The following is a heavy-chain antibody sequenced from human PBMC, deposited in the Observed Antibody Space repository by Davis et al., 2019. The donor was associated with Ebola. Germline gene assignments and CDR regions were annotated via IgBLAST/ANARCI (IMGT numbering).Heavy chain of an antibody. V-gene: IGHV1-2*02. CDR3: ARSYGGTFDY. CDR2: INPNSGGT. J-gene: IGHJ4*02. CDR1: GYTFTGYY. D-gene: IGHD2-21*01. Sequence: ASVKVSCKASGYTFTGYYMHWVRQAPGQGLEWMGWINPNSGGTNYAQKFQGRVTITADESTSTAYMELSSLRSEDTAVYYCARSYGGTFDYWGQGTLVTVSS.